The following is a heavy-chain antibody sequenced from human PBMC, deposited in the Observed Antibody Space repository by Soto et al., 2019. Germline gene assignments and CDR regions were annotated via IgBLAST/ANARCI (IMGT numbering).Heavy chain of an antibody. Sequence: PSETLSLTCTVSGGSISSYYWSWIRQPPGKGLEWIGYIYHSGSTNYNPSLKSRVTISVDTSKNQFSLKLSSVTAADTAVYYCARRTSYDFWSGFYAFDIWGQGTMVTVSS. CDR3: ARRTSYDFWSGFYAFDI. V-gene: IGHV4-59*08. J-gene: IGHJ3*02. CDR1: GGSISSYY. CDR2: IYHSGST. D-gene: IGHD3-3*01.